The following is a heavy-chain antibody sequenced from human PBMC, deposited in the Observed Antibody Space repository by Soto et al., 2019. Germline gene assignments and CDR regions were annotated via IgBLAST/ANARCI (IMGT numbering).Heavy chain of an antibody. CDR1: GGSISSYY. J-gene: IGHJ5*02. CDR3: ARHETMGWFDP. CDR2: IYYSGST. D-gene: IGHD2-8*01. Sequence: SETLSLTCTVSGGSISSYYWSWIRQPPGKGLEWIGYIYYSGSTNYNPSLKSRVTISVDTSKNQFSLKLSSVTAADTAVYYCARHETMGWFDPWGQGTLVTVSS. V-gene: IGHV4-59*08.